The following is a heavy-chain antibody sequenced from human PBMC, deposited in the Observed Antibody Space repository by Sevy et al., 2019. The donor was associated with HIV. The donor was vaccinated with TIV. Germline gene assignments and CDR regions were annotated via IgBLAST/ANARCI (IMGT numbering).Heavy chain of an antibody. V-gene: IGHV1-18*01. J-gene: IGHJ4*02. D-gene: IGHD1-26*01. CDR2: ISAYNGNT. Sequence: ASVKVSCKASGYTFSSYGISWVRQAPGQGLEWMGWISAYNGNTNYAQKLQGRVTMTTDTSTSTAYMELGSLRSDDTAVYYCARDPCYSGSYYCYFDYWGQGTLVTVSS. CDR1: GYTFSSYG. CDR3: ARDPCYSGSYYCYFDY.